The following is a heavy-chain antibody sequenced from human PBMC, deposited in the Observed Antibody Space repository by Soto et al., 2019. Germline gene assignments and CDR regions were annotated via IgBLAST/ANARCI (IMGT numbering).Heavy chain of an antibody. CDR3: AYYYGSGSHKYYYYGMDV. V-gene: IGHV1-18*01. J-gene: IGHJ6*02. CDR2: IRAYNGNT. D-gene: IGHD3-10*01. Sequence: QVQLVQSGAEVKKPGASVKVSCKASGYTFTSYGISWVRQAPGQGLEWMGWIRAYNGNTNYAQKLQGRVTMTTDTSTSTAYMELRSLRSDDTAVYYCAYYYGSGSHKYYYYGMDVWGQGTTVTVSS. CDR1: GYTFTSYG.